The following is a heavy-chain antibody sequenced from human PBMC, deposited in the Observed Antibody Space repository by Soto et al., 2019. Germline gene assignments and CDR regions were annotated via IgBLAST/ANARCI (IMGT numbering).Heavy chain of an antibody. D-gene: IGHD2-2*01. CDR3: ASHCSSARCSGAVYI. CDR2: INAGNGNT. J-gene: IGHJ3*02. Sequence: VTVTCTSSVYTLTSYAMHWVRQAPGQRLEWMGWINAGNGNTKYSQKFQGRVTITRDTSARTAYMELSSLRSEDTDVYYCASHCSSARCSGAVYIWGQGTMVSLSS. V-gene: IGHV1-3*01. CDR1: VYTLTSYA.